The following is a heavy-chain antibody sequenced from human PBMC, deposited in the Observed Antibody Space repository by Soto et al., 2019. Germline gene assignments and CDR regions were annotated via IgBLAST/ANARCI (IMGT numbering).Heavy chain of an antibody. V-gene: IGHV1-18*01. D-gene: IGHD6-13*01. Sequence: QVPLVQSGAEVKKPGASVKVSCKASGYTFTSYGISWVRQAPGQGLEWMGWISAYNGNTNYAQKLQGRVTMTTDTSTSTAYMELRSLRSDDTAVYYCAREGEQLAGHGHGTWWFDPWGQGTLVTVSS. CDR3: AREGEQLAGHGHGTWWFDP. CDR1: GYTFTSYG. CDR2: ISAYNGNT. J-gene: IGHJ5*02.